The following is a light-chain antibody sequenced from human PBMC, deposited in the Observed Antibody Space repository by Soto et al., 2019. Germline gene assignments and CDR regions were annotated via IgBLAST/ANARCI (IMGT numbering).Light chain of an antibody. CDR3: QQYSKWPLT. J-gene: IGKJ4*01. CDR1: ESLNNN. V-gene: IGKV3-15*01. CDR2: RAS. Sequence: EILMTQSPATLSVSQGERATLSCRASESLNNNLAWYQQSPGQVPRLLIYRASTRATGIPARFSGSGSGTEFTLTISSLQSEEFSVYYCQQYSKWPLTFGGGTKVEIK.